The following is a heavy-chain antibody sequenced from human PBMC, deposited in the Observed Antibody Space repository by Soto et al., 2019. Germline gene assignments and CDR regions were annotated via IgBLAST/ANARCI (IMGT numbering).Heavy chain of an antibody. CDR2: IWYDGSNK. J-gene: IGHJ4*02. V-gene: IGHV3-33*01. Sequence: GGSLRLSCAASGFTFSSYGMHWVRQAPGKGLEWVAVIWYDGSNKYYADSVKGQFTISRDNSKNTLYLQMNSLRAEDTAVYYCARGPHYYDSSGYYGGRLFDYWGQGTLVTVSS. CDR1: GFTFSSYG. CDR3: ARGPHYYDSSGYYGGRLFDY. D-gene: IGHD3-22*01.